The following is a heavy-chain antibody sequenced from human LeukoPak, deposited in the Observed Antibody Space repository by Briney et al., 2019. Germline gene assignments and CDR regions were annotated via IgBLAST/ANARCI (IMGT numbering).Heavy chain of an antibody. D-gene: IGHD6-13*01. CDR2: ISGSGGST. CDR1: GFTFSSYA. J-gene: IGHJ4*02. CDR3: ARGGQQLVQAALDY. Sequence: PGGSLRLSCAASGFTFSSYAMSWVRQAPGKGLEWVSAISGSGGSTYYADSVKGRFTISRDNSKNTLYLQMNSLRAEDTAVYYCARGGQQLVQAALDYWGQGTLVTVSS. V-gene: IGHV3-23*01.